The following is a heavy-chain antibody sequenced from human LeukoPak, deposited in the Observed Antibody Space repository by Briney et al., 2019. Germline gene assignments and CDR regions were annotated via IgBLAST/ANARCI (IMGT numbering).Heavy chain of an antibody. D-gene: IGHD3-3*01. V-gene: IGHV4-34*01. CDR3: ARGSVYYGFWSGYYSY. Sequence: SETLSLTCAVYGGSFSGYYWSWIRQPPGKGLEWIGEINRSGSTNYNPSLKSRVTISVDTSKNQFSLKLSSVTAADTAVYYCARGSVYYGFWSGYYSYWGQGTLVTVSS. CDR2: INRSGST. J-gene: IGHJ4*02. CDR1: GGSFSGYY.